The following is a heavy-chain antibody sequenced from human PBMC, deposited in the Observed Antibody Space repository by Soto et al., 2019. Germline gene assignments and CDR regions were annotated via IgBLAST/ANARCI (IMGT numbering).Heavy chain of an antibody. CDR2: IYYNGGT. CDR3: AGHRKTALVFES. V-gene: IGHV4-59*08. J-gene: IGHJ4*02. Sequence: QAQLQESGPGLVKPSETLSLTCTVSGDSSSSDYLSWIRQPPGKGLEWIGYIYYNGGTNYNPSLNRRVTISIDRSKRQVSLNLSSVTAADTAVYYWAGHRKTALVFESWGQGTLVAVSS. CDR1: GDSSSSDY. D-gene: IGHD5-18*01.